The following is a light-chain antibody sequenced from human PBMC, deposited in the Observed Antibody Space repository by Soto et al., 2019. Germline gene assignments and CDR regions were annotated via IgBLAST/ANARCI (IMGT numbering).Light chain of an antibody. J-gene: IGKJ5*01. CDR1: QSVTSGH. CDR2: GIS. CDR3: QHYDYPPT. V-gene: IGKV3-20*01. Sequence: EIVLTQSPGTLSLSPGERATLSCRASQSVTSGHLAWYQQKPGQAPRLLIYGISSRATGIPDRFSGSGSGTDFTLTISRLEPEDFAVYSCQHYDYPPTFGKGTRLEIK.